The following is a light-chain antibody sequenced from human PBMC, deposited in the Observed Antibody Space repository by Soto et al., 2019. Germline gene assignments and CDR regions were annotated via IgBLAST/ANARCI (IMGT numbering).Light chain of an antibody. V-gene: IGKV3-15*01. CDR2: GAS. CDR1: QSVNTN. Sequence: EIVMTQSPATLSVSPGERATFSCRASQSVNTNLAWYQQMPGQAPRLLIYGASTRASGIPARFSGSGSGTEFTLTISSLQSEDFAVYYCQRYNNWPLTFGGGTKVENK. CDR3: QRYNNWPLT. J-gene: IGKJ4*01.